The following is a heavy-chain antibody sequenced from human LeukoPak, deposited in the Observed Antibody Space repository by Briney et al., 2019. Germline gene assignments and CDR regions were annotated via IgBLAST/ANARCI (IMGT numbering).Heavy chain of an antibody. D-gene: IGHD3-10*01. CDR2: IYYSGST. CDR1: GGSISNSYYY. J-gene: IGHJ4*02. V-gene: IGHV4-61*05. Sequence: PSETLSLTCTVSGGSISNSYYYWGWIRQPPGKGLEYIGYIYYSGSTNYNPSLKSRVTISVDTSKNQFSLKLRSVTAADTAVYYCARVMVRGVELDYWGQGNLVTVSS. CDR3: ARVMVRGVELDY.